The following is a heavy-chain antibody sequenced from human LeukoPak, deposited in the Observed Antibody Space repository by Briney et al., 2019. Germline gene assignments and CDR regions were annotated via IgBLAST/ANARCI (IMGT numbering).Heavy chain of an antibody. Sequence: GASVKVSCKASGYTFTGYFMHWVRQAPGQGLEWMGWINPNSGGTNYAQKLQGRVTMTTDTSTSTAYMELSRLRSDDTAVYYCARDRGMIRYFQHWGQGTLVTVSS. J-gene: IGHJ1*01. CDR3: ARDRGMIRYFQH. V-gene: IGHV1-2*02. CDR2: INPNSGGT. D-gene: IGHD3-10*01. CDR1: GYTFTGYF.